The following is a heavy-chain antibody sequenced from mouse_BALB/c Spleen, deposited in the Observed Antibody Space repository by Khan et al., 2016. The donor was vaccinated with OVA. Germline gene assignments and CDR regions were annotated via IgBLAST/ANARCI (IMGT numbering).Heavy chain of an antibody. V-gene: IGHV1-7*01. J-gene: IGHJ2*01. CDR1: GYTFSSYW. Sequence: QVQLKQSGAEQAKPGASVKMSCKTSGYTFSSYWMHWVKQRPGQGLEWIGYINPTSGYTEYNEKFKDKATLSADKSSSTAYMQLTSRTSEDSAVYYCARDRIDYWGQGTTLTVSS. CDR3: ARDRIDY. CDR2: INPTSGYT.